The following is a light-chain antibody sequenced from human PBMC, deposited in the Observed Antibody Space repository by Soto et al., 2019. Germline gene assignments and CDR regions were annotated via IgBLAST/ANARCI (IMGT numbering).Light chain of an antibody. V-gene: IGKV1-5*03. Sequence: DIQMTQSPSTLSASVGDRVTITCRASQTISSWLAWYQQKPGQVPKLLIYESSILETGVPSRFSGSGSGTEFTLTISSLQPEDFATYYCQQDKSYSRTFGQGTKVVTK. J-gene: IGKJ1*01. CDR3: QQDKSYSRT. CDR2: ESS. CDR1: QTISSW.